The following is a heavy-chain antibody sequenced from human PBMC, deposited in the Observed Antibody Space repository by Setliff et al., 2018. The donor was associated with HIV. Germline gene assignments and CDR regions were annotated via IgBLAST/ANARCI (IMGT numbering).Heavy chain of an antibody. Sequence: ASVKVSCKASGYTFTSYDINWVRQATGQGLEWMGWMNPNSGNTGYAQKFQGRVTMTRNTSISTAYMELSSLRSEDTAVYYCARGSYSSSWYGYYYYYGMDVWGQGTRSPSP. CDR1: GYTFTSYD. CDR3: ARGSYSSSWYGYYYYYGMDV. V-gene: IGHV1-8*01. CDR2: MNPNSGNT. D-gene: IGHD6-13*01. J-gene: IGHJ6*02.